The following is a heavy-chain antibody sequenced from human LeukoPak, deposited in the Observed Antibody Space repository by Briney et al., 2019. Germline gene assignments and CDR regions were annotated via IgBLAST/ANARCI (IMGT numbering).Heavy chain of an antibody. CDR3: ARDRHYDFWSGYYTGNNYYYYYMDV. CDR1: GGSISSGSYY. Sequence: SETLSLTCNVSGGSISSGSYYWHWIRQPPGKGLEWIGSMYYSGSTYYNPSLKSRVTISVDTSKNQFSLKLSSVTAADTAVYYCARDRHYDFWSGYYTGNNYYYYYMDVWGKGTTVTVSS. D-gene: IGHD3-3*01. V-gene: IGHV4-39*07. CDR2: MYYSGST. J-gene: IGHJ6*03.